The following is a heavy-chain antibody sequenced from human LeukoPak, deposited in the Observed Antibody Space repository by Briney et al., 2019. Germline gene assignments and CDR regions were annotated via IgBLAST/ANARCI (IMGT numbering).Heavy chain of an antibody. CDR3: GRAFPPLRTSSAGDL. J-gene: IGHJ4*02. CDR2: ISGLSSYT. V-gene: IGHV3-21*01. Sequence: GGSLRLSCAASGFTFSGYSMNWVRQAPGKGLEWVSSISGLSSYTYYGESVKGRFSISRDNAKNSLYLQMNSLGAEDTATYYCGRAFPPLRTSSAGDLWGQGILVTVSS. D-gene: IGHD3-16*01. CDR1: GFTFSGYS.